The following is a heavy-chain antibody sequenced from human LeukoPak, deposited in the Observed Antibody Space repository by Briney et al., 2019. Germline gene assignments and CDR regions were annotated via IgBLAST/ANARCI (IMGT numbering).Heavy chain of an antibody. J-gene: IGHJ4*02. CDR1: GFTFSSYA. D-gene: IGHD1-26*01. Sequence: GGSLRLSCAASGFTFSSYAMSWVRQAPGKGLEWVSAISGSGGSTYYADSVKGRFTISRDNSKNTLYLQINSLRAEDTAVYYCAKDDPYSGSYWGYFDYWSQGTLVTVSS. CDR2: ISGSGGST. CDR3: AKDDPYSGSYWGYFDY. V-gene: IGHV3-23*01.